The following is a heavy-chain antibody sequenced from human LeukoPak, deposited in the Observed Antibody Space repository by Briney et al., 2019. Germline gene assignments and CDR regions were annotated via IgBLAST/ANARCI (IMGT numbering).Heavy chain of an antibody. J-gene: IGHJ3*02. CDR1: GGSIRSYY. CDR3: AREVVTAPDAFDI. V-gene: IGHV4-59*01. Sequence: SETLSLTCTVSGGSIRSYYWSWIRQPPGKGLEWIAYIYYSGSTNYNPSLKSRVTISVDTSKNQFSLKLSSVTAADTAVYYCAREVVTAPDAFDIWGQGTMVTVSS. D-gene: IGHD2-21*02. CDR2: IYYSGST.